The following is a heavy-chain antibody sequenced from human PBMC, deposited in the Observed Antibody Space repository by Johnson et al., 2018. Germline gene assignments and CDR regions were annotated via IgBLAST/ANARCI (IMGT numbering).Heavy chain of an antibody. CDR1: GFTFSSYS. CDR2: ISSSSSTI. CDR3: ATGNYCGGDCFSLRYFQH. J-gene: IGHJ1*01. V-gene: IGHV3-48*02. Sequence: VQLGQSGGGLVQPGGSLRLSCAASGFTFSSYSMNWVRQAPGKGLEWVSYISSSSSTIYYADSVKGRFTISRDNAKNSLYLQMNSLRDEDTAVYYCATGNYCGGDCFSLRYFQHWGQGTLVTVSS. D-gene: IGHD2-21*02.